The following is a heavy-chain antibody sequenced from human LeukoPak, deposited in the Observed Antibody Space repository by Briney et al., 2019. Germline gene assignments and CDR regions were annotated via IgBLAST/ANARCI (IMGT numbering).Heavy chain of an antibody. J-gene: IGHJ4*02. D-gene: IGHD4-11*01. CDR1: GYSISSGYY. CDR3: ARGISTTGHDY. Sequence: SETLSLTCAVSGYSISSGYYWGWIRQPPGKGPEWIGSVFHTRSSYYIPSLKSRVTISVDTSKNQFSLEVSSVTAADTAIYYCARGISTTGHDYWGPGTLVTVSS. CDR2: VFHTRSS. V-gene: IGHV4-38-2*01.